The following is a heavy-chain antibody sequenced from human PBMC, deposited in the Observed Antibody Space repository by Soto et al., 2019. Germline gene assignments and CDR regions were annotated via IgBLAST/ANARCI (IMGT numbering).Heavy chain of an antibody. J-gene: IGHJ3*02. CDR3: ARDHFPYGDPNAFDI. D-gene: IGHD4-17*01. Sequence: QVQLVESGGGVVQPGRSLRLSCAASGFTFSSYAMHWVRQAPGKGLEWVAVISYDGSNKYYADSVKGRFTISRDNSKNKLDLQMNRLRAEDTAVYYCARDHFPYGDPNAFDIWGQGTMVTVSS. V-gene: IGHV3-30-3*01. CDR1: GFTFSSYA. CDR2: ISYDGSNK.